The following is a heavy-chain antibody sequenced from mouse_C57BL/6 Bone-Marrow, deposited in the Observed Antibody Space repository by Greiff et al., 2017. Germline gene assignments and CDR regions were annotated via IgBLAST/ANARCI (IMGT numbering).Heavy chain of an antibody. CDR1: GYTFTEYT. CDR2: FYPGSGSI. Sequence: QVQLQQSGAELVKPGASVQLSCKASGYTFTEYTIHWVKQRSGQGLEWIGWFYPGSGSIKYNEKFKDKATLTAEKYSSTVYMELSRLTSEDSAVYFCARHEDRMIHHWYFDVWGTGTTVTVSS. J-gene: IGHJ1*03. CDR3: ARHEDRMIHHWYFDV. V-gene: IGHV1-62-2*01. D-gene: IGHD2-4*01.